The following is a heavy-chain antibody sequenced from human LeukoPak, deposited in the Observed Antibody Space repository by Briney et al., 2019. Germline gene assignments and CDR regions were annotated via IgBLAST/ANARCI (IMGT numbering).Heavy chain of an antibody. CDR3: ARGLGSGSGSYYDDY. J-gene: IGHJ4*02. Sequence: PSETLSLTCAVSGYSISSGYYWGWIRQPPGKGLEWIGSIYHSGSTYYNPSLKSRVTISVDTSKNQFSLKLSSVTAADTAVYYCARGLGSGSGSYYDDYWGQGILVTVSS. D-gene: IGHD3-10*01. V-gene: IGHV4-38-2*01. CDR1: GYSISSGYY. CDR2: IYHSGST.